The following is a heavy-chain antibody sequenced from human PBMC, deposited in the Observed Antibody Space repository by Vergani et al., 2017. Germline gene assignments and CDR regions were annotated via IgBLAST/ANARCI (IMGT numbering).Heavy chain of an antibody. Sequence: QVQLVQSGAEVKKPGASVKVSCKASGYTFTGYYVHWVRQAPGQGLEWMGWINPNSGGTNYAQKFQGRVTMTRDTSISTAYMELSRLRSDDTAVYYCARGYSSGWYSSFFDYWGQGTLVTVSS. D-gene: IGHD6-19*01. CDR2: INPNSGGT. CDR3: ARGYSSGWYSSFFDY. CDR1: GYTFTGYY. J-gene: IGHJ4*02. V-gene: IGHV1-2*02.